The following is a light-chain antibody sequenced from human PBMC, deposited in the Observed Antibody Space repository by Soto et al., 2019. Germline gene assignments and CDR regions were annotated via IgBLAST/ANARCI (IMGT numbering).Light chain of an antibody. J-gene: IGLJ1*01. CDR3: CSFAGSPYV. CDR2: DVS. CDR1: SSDVGSYNY. Sequence: QSVLTQPRSVSGSPGQSVTISCTGTSSDVGSYNYVSWYQHHPGKAPKLMISDVSKRPSGVPDRFSGSKSGNTASLTISGLQAEDEADYYCCSFAGSPYVFGTGTKLTVL. V-gene: IGLV2-11*01.